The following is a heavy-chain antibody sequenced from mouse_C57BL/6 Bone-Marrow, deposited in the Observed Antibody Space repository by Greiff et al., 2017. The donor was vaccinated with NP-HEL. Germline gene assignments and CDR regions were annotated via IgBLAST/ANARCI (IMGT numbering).Heavy chain of an antibody. Sequence: VQLKQSGPELVKPGASVKIPCKASGYTFTDYNMDWVKQSHGKSLEWIGDINPNNGGTIYNQKFKGKATLTVDKSSSTAYMELRSLTSEDTAVYYCARSGGNYLYWYFDVWGTGTTVTVSS. D-gene: IGHD2-1*01. CDR2: INPNNGGT. J-gene: IGHJ1*03. CDR1: GYTFTDYN. V-gene: IGHV1-18*01. CDR3: ARSGGNYLYWYFDV.